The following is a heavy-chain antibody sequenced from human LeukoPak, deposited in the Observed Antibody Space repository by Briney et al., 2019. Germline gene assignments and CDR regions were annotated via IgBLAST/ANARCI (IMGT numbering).Heavy chain of an antibody. CDR1: GYTFTTYD. CDR2: ISAYNGYT. Sequence: ASVKVSCKTSGYTFTTYDINWVRQAPGQGLEWMGRISAYNGYTNYGQNLQGRVTMTTDTSTNTAYMELRSLRSDDTAVYYCARVGTGTRSFDYWGQGTLVTVSS. D-gene: IGHD1/OR15-1a*01. J-gene: IGHJ4*02. V-gene: IGHV1-18*01. CDR3: ARVGTGTRSFDY.